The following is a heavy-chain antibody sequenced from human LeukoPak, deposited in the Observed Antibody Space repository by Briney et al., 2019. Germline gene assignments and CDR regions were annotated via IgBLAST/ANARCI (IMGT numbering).Heavy chain of an antibody. V-gene: IGHV4-4*07. CDR2: IYSTGGT. Sequence: SETLSLTCTVSGGSISNYYWSWIRQPAGKGLEWIGRIYSTGGTNYNPSLKSRVTISVDNSKNQFSLKLSSVTAADTAVYYCARDRSGWYGQEYWGQGNLVTVSS. CDR3: ARDRSGWYGQEY. CDR1: GGSISNYY. J-gene: IGHJ4*02. D-gene: IGHD6-19*01.